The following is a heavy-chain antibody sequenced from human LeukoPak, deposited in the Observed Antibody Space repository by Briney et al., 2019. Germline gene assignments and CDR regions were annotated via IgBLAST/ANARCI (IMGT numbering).Heavy chain of an antibody. CDR1: GFTFSNYW. CDR3: ARDYGRSRDYXMDV. D-gene: IGHD3-10*01. Sequence: GGSLRLSCAASGFTFSNYWMHWVRQAPGKGLVWVSRINSDGSSTTYADSVKGRFTISRDNAKNTLYLQMNSLRAEDTAVYYCARDYGRSRDYXMDVWGQXTTVTXSS. CDR2: INSDGSST. V-gene: IGHV3-74*01. J-gene: IGHJ6*02.